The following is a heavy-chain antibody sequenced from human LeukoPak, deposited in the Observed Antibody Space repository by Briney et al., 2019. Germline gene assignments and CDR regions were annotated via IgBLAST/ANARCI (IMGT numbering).Heavy chain of an antibody. V-gene: IGHV1-18*01. J-gene: IGHJ5*02. CDR1: GYTFTSYG. Sequence: VASVKVSCKASGYTFTSYGISWVRQAPGQGLEWMGWISAYNDNTNYAQKLQGRVTMTTDTSTSTAYMELRSLRSDDTAVYYCARDIVVVVAAPENWFDPRGQGTLVTVSS. CDR3: ARDIVVVVAAPENWFDP. D-gene: IGHD2-15*01. CDR2: ISAYNDNT.